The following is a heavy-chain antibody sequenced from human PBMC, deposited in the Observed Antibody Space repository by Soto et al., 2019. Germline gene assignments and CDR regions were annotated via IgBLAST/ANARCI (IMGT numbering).Heavy chain of an antibody. J-gene: IGHJ4*02. V-gene: IGHV3-30*03. CDR1: GFTFSSYG. Sequence: QVQLVESGGGVVQPGRSLRLSCAASGFTFSSYGMHWVRQAPGKGLEWVAVISYDGSNKYYADSVKGRFTISRDNSKNTLYLQMNSLRAEDTAVYYCATGGDYGSGSSFFGYWGQGTLVTVSS. D-gene: IGHD3-10*01. CDR3: ATGGDYGSGSSFFGY. CDR2: ISYDGSNK.